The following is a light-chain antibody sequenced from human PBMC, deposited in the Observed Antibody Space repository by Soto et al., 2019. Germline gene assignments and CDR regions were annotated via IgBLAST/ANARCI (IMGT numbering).Light chain of an antibody. CDR1: SSDVGGYNY. Sequence: QSVLTQPASVSGSPGQALTISCNGTSSDVGGYNYVSWYQQHPGKAPKLMIYDVSNRPSGVSNRFSGSKSGNTASLTISGLQAEDEADYYCSSYTTNSTLVFGTGTKVTVL. V-gene: IGLV2-14*03. J-gene: IGLJ1*01. CDR2: DVS. CDR3: SSYTTNSTLV.